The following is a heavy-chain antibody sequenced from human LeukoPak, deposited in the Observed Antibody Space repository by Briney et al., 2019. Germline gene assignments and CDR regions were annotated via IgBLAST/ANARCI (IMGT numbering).Heavy chain of an antibody. CDR1: GFTFSSYT. CDR2: ISGGSTYT. CDR3: ARVRDLYRDY. J-gene: IGHJ4*02. Sequence: GGSLRLSCAASGFTFSSYTMNWVRQAPGKGLEWVSSISGGSTYTFYADSVMGRSTISRDNAKNSLYLHMSSLRAEDTAVYYCARVRDLYRDYWGQGILVTVSS. D-gene: IGHD5-12*01. V-gene: IGHV3-21*01.